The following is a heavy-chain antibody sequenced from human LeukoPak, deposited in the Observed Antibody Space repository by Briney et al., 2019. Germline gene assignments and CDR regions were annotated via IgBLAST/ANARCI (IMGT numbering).Heavy chain of an antibody. D-gene: IGHD5-18*01. Sequence: PGGSLRLSCAASGFTFSSYSMNWVRQAPGKGLEWVSSISSSSYIYYADSVKGRFTISRDNAKNSLYLQMNSLRAEDTAVYYCARDLPWGYSYGLSYYGMDVWGQGTTVTVSS. J-gene: IGHJ6*02. CDR1: GFTFSSYS. CDR2: ISSSSYI. CDR3: ARDLPWGYSYGLSYYGMDV. V-gene: IGHV3-21*01.